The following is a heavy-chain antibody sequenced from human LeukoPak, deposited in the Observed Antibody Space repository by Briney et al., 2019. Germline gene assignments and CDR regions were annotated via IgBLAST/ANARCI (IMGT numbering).Heavy chain of an antibody. V-gene: IGHV3-30*18. CDR1: GFTFSSYG. CDR3: AKVAGATGGYYYYYMDV. CDR2: ISYDGSNK. J-gene: IGHJ6*03. Sequence: PGRSLRLSCAASGFTFSSYGMHWVRQAPGKGLEWVAVISYDGSNKYYADSVKGRFTISRDNSKNTLYLQMNSLRAEDTAVYYCAKVAGATGGYYYYYMDVWGKGTTVTVSS. D-gene: IGHD1-26*01.